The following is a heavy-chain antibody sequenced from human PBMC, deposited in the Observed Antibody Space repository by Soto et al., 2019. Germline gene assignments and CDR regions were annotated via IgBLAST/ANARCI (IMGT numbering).Heavy chain of an antibody. D-gene: IGHD3-3*01. V-gene: IGHV1-18*01. J-gene: IGHJ5*02. CDR1: GYTFTSYG. Sequence: GASVKVSCKASGYTFTSYGISWVRQAPGQGLEWMGWISAYNGNTNYAQKLQGRVTMTTDTSTSTAYMELRSLRSDDTAVYYCARAYDFWSGYYWFDTWGQGTLVTVSS. CDR2: ISAYNGNT. CDR3: ARAYDFWSGYYWFDT.